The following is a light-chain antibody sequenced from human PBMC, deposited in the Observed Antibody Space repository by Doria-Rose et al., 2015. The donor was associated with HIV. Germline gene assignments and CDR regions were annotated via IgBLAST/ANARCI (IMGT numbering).Light chain of an antibody. Sequence: TQSPGTPSLSPGERATLSCSASQSFSSTYLAWYQQKPGQAPSLLIYDGSTMATGIPDRFSASGSGTDFTLPINRLEREDFALYYCHQYGTSWTFGKGTKVEI. CDR1: QSFSSTY. V-gene: IGKV3-20*01. J-gene: IGKJ1*01. CDR2: DGS. CDR3: HQYGTSWT.